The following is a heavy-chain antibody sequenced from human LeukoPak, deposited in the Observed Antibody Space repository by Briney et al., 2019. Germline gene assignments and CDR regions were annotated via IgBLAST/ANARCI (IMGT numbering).Heavy chain of an antibody. D-gene: IGHD3-16*02. CDR2: ISGSGIST. CDR3: AKPRSLGELSLSYYYYYYGMDV. CDR1: GFTFSSYA. V-gene: IGHV3-23*01. Sequence: GGSLRLSCAASGFTFSSYAMSWVRQAPGKGLEWVSAISGSGISTYYADSVKGRFTISRDNSKNTLYLQMNSLRAEDTAVYYCAKPRSLGELSLSYYYYYYGMDVWGQGTTVTVSS. J-gene: IGHJ6*02.